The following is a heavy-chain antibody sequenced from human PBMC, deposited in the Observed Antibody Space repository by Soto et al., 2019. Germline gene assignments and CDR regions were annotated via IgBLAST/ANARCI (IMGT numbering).Heavy chain of an antibody. J-gene: IGHJ4*02. CDR1: GGSFSDYY. CDR2: INHSGST. CDR3: ARKFSGYDYDY. V-gene: IGHV4-34*01. D-gene: IGHD5-12*01. Sequence: QVQLQQWGAGLVKPSDTLSLTCAVYGGSFSDYYWSWIRQPPGKGLEWIGEINHSGSTNYNPSLKSRVTISVDTSKNQFSLKLSSVTAADTAVYYCARKFSGYDYDYWGQGTLVTVSS.